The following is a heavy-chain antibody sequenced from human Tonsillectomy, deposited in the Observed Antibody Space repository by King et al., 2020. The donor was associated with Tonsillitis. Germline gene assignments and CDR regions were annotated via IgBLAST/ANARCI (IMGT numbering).Heavy chain of an antibody. CDR3: AREFVMLRGAYPHSPFDY. CDR2: INPNSGGT. Sequence: VQLVESGAEVKKPGASVKVSCKASGYTFTGYYMHWVRQAPGQGLEWMGWINPNSGGTNYAQKCQGRVTMTRDTSISTAYMELSWLRSDDTAVYYCAREFVMLRGAYPHSPFDYWGQGTLVTVSS. CDR1: GYTFTGYY. D-gene: IGHD3-10*01. J-gene: IGHJ4*02. V-gene: IGHV1-2*02.